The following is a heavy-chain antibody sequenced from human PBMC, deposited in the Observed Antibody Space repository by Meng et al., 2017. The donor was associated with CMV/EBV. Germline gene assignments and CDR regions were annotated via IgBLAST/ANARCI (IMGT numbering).Heavy chain of an antibody. CDR2: VKEDGTGQ. CDR3: VRYANSHYGMDV. Sequence: GGSLRLSCAASGFSFTTFWMTWVRQAPGKGLEWVANVKEDGTGQWYADSVKGRFTVSKDNAKQSVYLQMDSLRAEDTAVYYCVRYANSHYGMDVWGQGTTVTVSS. J-gene: IGHJ6*02. V-gene: IGHV3-7*01. CDR1: GFSFTTFW. D-gene: IGHD4-23*01.